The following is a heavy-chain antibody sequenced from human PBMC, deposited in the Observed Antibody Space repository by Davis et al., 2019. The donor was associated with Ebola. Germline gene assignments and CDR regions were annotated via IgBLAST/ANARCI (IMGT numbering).Heavy chain of an antibody. Sequence: SETLSLTCTVSGGSISSSSYYWGWIRQPPGKGLEWIGSIYYSGSTYYNPSLKSRVTISVDTSKNQFSLKLSSVTAADTAVYYCARGYGDHSPDYWGQGTLVTVSS. D-gene: IGHD4-17*01. V-gene: IGHV4-39*07. CDR3: ARGYGDHSPDY. CDR1: GGSISSSSYY. J-gene: IGHJ4*02. CDR2: IYYSGST.